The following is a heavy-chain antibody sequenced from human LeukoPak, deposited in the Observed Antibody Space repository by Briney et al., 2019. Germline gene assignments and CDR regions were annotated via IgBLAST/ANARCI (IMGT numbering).Heavy chain of an antibody. CDR3: AKDMMVRGPKHGMGRADY. V-gene: IGHV3-30*02. D-gene: IGHD3-10*01. Sequence: PGGSLRLSCAASGFTFSSYAMHWVRQAPGKGLEWVAFIRYDGSNKYYADSVKGRFTISRDNSKNTLYLQMNSLRAEDTAVYYCAKDMMVRGPKHGMGRADYWGQGTLVTVSS. CDR1: GFTFSSYA. CDR2: IRYDGSNK. J-gene: IGHJ4*02.